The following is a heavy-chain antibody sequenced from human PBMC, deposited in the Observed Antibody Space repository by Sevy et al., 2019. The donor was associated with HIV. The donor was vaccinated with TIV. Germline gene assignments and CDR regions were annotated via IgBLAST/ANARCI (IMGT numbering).Heavy chain of an antibody. Sequence: ASVKVSCKASGYTFTGYYMHWARQAPGLGLEWMGWINPNSAGTNYAQKFQGRVTMTRDTSISTAYMELSRLRSDDTAVYYCARVFSPKLGYCSSTSCYRWFDPWGQGTLVTVSS. CDR3: ARVFSPKLGYCSSTSCYRWFDP. D-gene: IGHD2-2*02. CDR2: INPNSAGT. J-gene: IGHJ5*02. CDR1: GYTFTGYY. V-gene: IGHV1-2*02.